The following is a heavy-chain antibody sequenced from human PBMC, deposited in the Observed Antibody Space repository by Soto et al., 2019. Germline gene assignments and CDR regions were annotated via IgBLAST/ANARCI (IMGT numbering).Heavy chain of an antibody. CDR3: ARDIMGTNYYYYGMDV. J-gene: IGHJ6*02. CDR2: IYYSGST. CDR1: GGSISSYY. Sequence: SETLSLTCTVSGGSISSYYWSWIRQPPGNGLEWIGYIYYSGSTNYNLSLKSRVTISVDTSKNQFSLKLSSVTAADTAVYYCARDIMGTNYYYYGMDVWGQGTTVTVSS. D-gene: IGHD2-8*01. V-gene: IGHV4-59*01.